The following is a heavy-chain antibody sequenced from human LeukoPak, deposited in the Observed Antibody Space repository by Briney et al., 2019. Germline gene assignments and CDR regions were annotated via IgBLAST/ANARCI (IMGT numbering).Heavy chain of an antibody. CDR2: ITGTGGNT. Sequence: PGGSLRLSCAATGFTFNIYAMSWVRQAPGKGLEWVSSITGTGGNTYYADSVKGRFTISRDSSKNTLYLQMSSLTVEDTAVYVCATSPRAPQYYHYYMAVWGKGTTVAVSS. CDR1: GFTFNIYA. J-gene: IGHJ6*03. CDR3: ATSPRAPQYYHYYMAV. V-gene: IGHV3-23*01. D-gene: IGHD2/OR15-2a*01.